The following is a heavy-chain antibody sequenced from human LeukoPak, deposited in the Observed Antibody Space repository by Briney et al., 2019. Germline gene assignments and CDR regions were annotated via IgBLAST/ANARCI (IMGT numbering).Heavy chain of an antibody. V-gene: IGHV3-15*04. D-gene: IGHD3-3*01. J-gene: IGHJ5*02. CDR1: GLKFSDAW. CDR3: AWSGFHWLAR. CDR2: IESQAAGGTL. Sequence: GGSPRLSCATSGLKFSDAWMTWVRQPPGKGLEWVGRIESQAAGGTLDYAAPVKGRFTISRDDSKDTVYLQMNSLKAEDTAIYYCAWSGFHWLARWGQGTLVTVSS.